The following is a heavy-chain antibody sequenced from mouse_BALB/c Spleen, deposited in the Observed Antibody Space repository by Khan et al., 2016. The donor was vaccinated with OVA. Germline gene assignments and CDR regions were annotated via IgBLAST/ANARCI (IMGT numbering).Heavy chain of an antibody. V-gene: IGHV1-4*01. CDR1: GYTFTSNT. CDR2: INPRSGYT. Sequence: QVRLQQSGAELARPGASVRMSCKASGYTFTSNTMHWIKQRPGQGLEWIGYINPRSGYTNYNQNFKDKATLTADKSSSTAYMQLSSLTSEDSAVYYCARRTTGYTMDSWGQGTSVTGSS. J-gene: IGHJ4*01. D-gene: IGHD2-14*01. CDR3: ARRTTGYTMDS.